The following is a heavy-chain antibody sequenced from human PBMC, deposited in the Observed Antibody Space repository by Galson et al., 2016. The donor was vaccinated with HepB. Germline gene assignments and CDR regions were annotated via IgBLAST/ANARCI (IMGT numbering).Heavy chain of an antibody. CDR3: ARNLRPPGYYGMDV. D-gene: IGHD6-25*01. CDR1: GFTFTNFA. Sequence: SLRLSCAASGFTFTNFAMHWVRQAPGKGLEWLAVISYDGTNNYYADSVKGRFTISRDNSKNTLYLQMNSLRAEDTAVYYCARNLRPPGYYGMDVWGQGTTVTVS. J-gene: IGHJ6*02. V-gene: IGHV3-30-3*01. CDR2: ISYDGTNN.